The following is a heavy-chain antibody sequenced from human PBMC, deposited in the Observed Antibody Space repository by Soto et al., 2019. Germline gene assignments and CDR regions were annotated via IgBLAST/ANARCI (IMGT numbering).Heavy chain of an antibody. CDR3: ARRWSGTDY. CDR1: GGSITSYY. D-gene: IGHD3-10*01. V-gene: IGHV4-59*01. Sequence: QVQLQESGPGLVKPSETLSLTCTVSGGSITSYYWRWIRQPPGKGLEWIGYIHNSGSTSYTPSLQSRVTISADLSKNQFSLDLKSVTAADTAVYYCARRWSGTDYWGHGTLVTVSS. J-gene: IGHJ4*01. CDR2: IHNSGST.